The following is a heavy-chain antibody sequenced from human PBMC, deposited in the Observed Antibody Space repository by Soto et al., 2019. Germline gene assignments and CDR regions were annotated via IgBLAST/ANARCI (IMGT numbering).Heavy chain of an antibody. CDR2: ISGRSNTI. D-gene: IGHD3-22*01. Sequence: PGGSLRLSCVASGFTFSDYSMNWVRQAPGKGLEWVSFISGRSNTIYYADSVKGRFTISRDNAKNSLYLLMNSLRAEDTAVYYCTREGDGSGFFSDFWGQGALVTVSS. CDR3: TREGDGSGFFSDF. CDR1: GFTFSDYS. J-gene: IGHJ4*02. V-gene: IGHV3-48*01.